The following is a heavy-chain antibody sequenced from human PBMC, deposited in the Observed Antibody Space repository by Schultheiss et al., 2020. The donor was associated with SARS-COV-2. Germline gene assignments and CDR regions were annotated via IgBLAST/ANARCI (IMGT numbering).Heavy chain of an antibody. Sequence: SETLSLTCTVSGGSISSSSYYWGWIRQPAGKGLEWIGRIYTSGSTYYNPSLKSRVTISVDTSKNQFSLKLSSVTAADTAVYYCARDNIVVVPAAMGGDDAFDIWGQGTMVTVSS. D-gene: IGHD2-2*01. V-gene: IGHV4-61*02. CDR2: IYTSGST. J-gene: IGHJ3*02. CDR3: ARDNIVVVPAAMGGDDAFDI. CDR1: GGSISSSSYY.